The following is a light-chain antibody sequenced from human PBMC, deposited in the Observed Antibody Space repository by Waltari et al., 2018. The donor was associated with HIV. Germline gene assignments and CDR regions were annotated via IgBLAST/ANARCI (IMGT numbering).Light chain of an antibody. Sequence: EILMTQSSATLSVSPGARATLSCRASQSIGSDLAWYQQKPGQAPRLLIYGASTRATGIPARFSGSGSGTEFTLTISSLQSEDFAVYSCQQYNNWPPMYTFGQGTKLEIK. CDR2: GAS. J-gene: IGKJ2*01. CDR3: QQYNNWPPMYT. V-gene: IGKV3-15*01. CDR1: QSIGSD.